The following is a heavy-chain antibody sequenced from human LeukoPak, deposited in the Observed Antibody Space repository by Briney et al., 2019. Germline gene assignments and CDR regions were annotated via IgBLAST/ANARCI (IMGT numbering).Heavy chain of an antibody. Sequence: SETLSLTCTVSGGSISSYYWSWIRQPPGKGLEWIGYIYYSGSTNYNPSLKSRVTISVDTSKNQFSLKLSSVTAADTAVYYCAREYSETFYIDYWGQGTLVTVSS. CDR3: AREYSETFYIDY. J-gene: IGHJ4*02. CDR2: IYYSGST. V-gene: IGHV4-59*08. D-gene: IGHD6-6*01. CDR1: GGSISSYY.